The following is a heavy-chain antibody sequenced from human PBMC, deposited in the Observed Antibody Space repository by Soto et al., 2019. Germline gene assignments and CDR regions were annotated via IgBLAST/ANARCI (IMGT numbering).Heavy chain of an antibody. V-gene: IGHV4-34*01. J-gene: IGHJ4*02. CDR1: GGSLTGYY. CDR3: ARGHEGIVATH. CDR2: IKDGGVT. D-gene: IGHD5-12*01. Sequence: QVHLQQWGAGLLKPSETLSLTCAVNGGSLTGYYWSWIRQPPGKGLEWVGEIKDGGVTNYSPSLKGXXTXSXXTSKNQFSRKLNSVPAADTAVYYCARGHEGIVATHWDQGTLVTVSS.